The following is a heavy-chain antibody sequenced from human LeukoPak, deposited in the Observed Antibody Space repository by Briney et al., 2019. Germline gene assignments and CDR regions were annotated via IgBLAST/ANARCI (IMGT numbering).Heavy chain of an antibody. Sequence: ASVKVSCKASGYTFTSYAMHWVRQAPGQRLEWMGWINAGNGNTKYSQKFQGRVTMTRDTSISTAYMELSRLRSDDTAVYYCARGGELRSFFRGFDPWGQGTLVTVSS. CDR1: GYTFTSYA. CDR2: INAGNGNT. CDR3: ARGGELRSFFRGFDP. V-gene: IGHV1-3*01. D-gene: IGHD1-26*01. J-gene: IGHJ5*02.